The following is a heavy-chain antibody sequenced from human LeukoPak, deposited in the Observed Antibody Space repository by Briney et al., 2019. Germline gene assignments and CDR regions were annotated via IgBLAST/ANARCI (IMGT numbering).Heavy chain of an antibody. CDR3: ARSNNDGDYLGVGFDY. CDR2: INTNTGNP. V-gene: IGHV7-4-1*02. Sequence: GASVKVSCKTSGYAFINYAINWVRQAPGQGLEWMGWINTNTGNPTYAQSFTGRFVFSLDTSVSTTYLQISSLETEDTAIYYCARSNNDGDYLGVGFDYWGQGALVTVSS. D-gene: IGHD4-17*01. CDR1: GYAFINYA. J-gene: IGHJ4*02.